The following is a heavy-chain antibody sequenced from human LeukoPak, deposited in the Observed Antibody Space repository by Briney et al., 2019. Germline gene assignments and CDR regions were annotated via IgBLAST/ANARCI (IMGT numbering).Heavy chain of an antibody. J-gene: IGHJ4*02. V-gene: IGHV1-69*04. CDR2: IIPILGIT. CDR3: ARGTYDILTAYRSSPSHNFDN. CDR1: GGTTSSNA. Sequence: SVKVSCKASGGTTSSNAISWVRQAPGQGLEWMGRIIPILGITNYAQKFQGRVTITADKSTSTAYMELSSLASEDTAVYYCARGTYDILTAYRSSPSHNFDNWGQGTLVTVSS. D-gene: IGHD3-9*01.